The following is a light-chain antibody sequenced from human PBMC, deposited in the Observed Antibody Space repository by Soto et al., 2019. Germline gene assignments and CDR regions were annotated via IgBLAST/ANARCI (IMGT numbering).Light chain of an antibody. Sequence: EIVLTQSPATLSLSPGERATLSCRASQSVSSYLAWYQQKPGQAPRLLIYDASNRATGIPARFSGSGSGTDFTLTISSLEPEDFAFYYCQQRSNWGFTFGQGTRLEIK. V-gene: IGKV3-11*01. CDR3: QQRSNWGFT. CDR1: QSVSSY. J-gene: IGKJ5*01. CDR2: DAS.